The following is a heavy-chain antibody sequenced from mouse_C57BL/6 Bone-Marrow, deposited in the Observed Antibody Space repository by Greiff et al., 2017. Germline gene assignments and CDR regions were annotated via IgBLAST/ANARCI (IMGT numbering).Heavy chain of an antibody. V-gene: IGHV5-4*03. J-gene: IGHJ4*01. Sequence: EVMLVESGGGLVKPGGSLKLSCAASGFTFSSSAMSWVRQTPEKRLEWVATISDGGSYTYYPDNVKGRFTISRDNAKNNLYLQMSHLKSEDTAMYYCARLLCFYAMGYWGQGTSVTVSS. CDR1: GFTFSSSA. CDR2: ISDGGSYT. D-gene: IGHD1-1*02. CDR3: ARLLCFYAMGY.